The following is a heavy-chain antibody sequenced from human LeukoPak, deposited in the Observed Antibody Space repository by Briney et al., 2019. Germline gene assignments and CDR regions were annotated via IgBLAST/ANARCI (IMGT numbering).Heavy chain of an antibody. V-gene: IGHV1-2*02. J-gene: IGHJ4*02. D-gene: IGHD5-18*01. Sequence: ASVKVSCKASGYTFTGYYMHWVRQAPGQGLEWMGWINPNSGGTNYGQKFQGRVTMTRDTSISTAYMELSRLRSDDTAVYYCARSYTAMAVGLDDWGQGTLVTVSS. CDR1: GYTFTGYY. CDR3: ARSYTAMAVGLDD. CDR2: INPNSGGT.